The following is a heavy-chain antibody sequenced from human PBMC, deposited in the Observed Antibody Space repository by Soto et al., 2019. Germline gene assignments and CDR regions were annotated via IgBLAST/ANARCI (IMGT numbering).Heavy chain of an antibody. Sequence: QVQLQESGPGLVKASETLSLTCTVSGGSIGGSYWSWIRQPPGKGLEWLGHIYYTGRSGIVNHNPSLQSRVTISVDTSRNQLSLKLSSVTAADTALYYCARHEPYSSFPQTIEHLQQWGQGTLVTVSS. CDR2: IYYTGRSGIV. CDR3: ARHEPYSSFPQTIEHLQQ. V-gene: IGHV4-59*08. D-gene: IGHD6-13*01. J-gene: IGHJ1*01. CDR1: GGSIGGSY.